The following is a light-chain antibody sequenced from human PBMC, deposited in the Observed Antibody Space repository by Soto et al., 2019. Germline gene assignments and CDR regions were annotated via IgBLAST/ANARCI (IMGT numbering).Light chain of an antibody. CDR3: QQYNNWPPIT. Sequence: DIVLTQSPGTLSLSPGEKAPLSCRAIQSVSSSYLAWYQQKLGQAPRLLIYGASTRATGIPARFSGSGSGTEFTLTISSLQSEDFAVYYCQQYNNWPPITFGQGTRLEIK. CDR1: QSVSSSY. J-gene: IGKJ5*01. V-gene: IGKV3-15*01. CDR2: GAS.